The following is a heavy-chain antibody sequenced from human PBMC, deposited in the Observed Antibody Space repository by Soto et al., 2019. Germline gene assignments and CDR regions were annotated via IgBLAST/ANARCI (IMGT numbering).Heavy chain of an antibody. CDR1: GGSISSSSYY. Sequence: PSETLSLTCTVSGGSISSSSYYWGWIRQPPGKGLEWIGSIYYSGSTYYNPSLKSRVTISVDTSKNQFSLKLSSVTAADTAVYYCARHLVAGTADFDYWGQGTLVTVSS. D-gene: IGHD6-19*01. CDR3: ARHLVAGTADFDY. CDR2: IYYSGST. V-gene: IGHV4-39*01. J-gene: IGHJ4*02.